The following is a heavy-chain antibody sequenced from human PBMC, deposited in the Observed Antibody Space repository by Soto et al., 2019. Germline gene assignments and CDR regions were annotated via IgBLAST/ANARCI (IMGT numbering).Heavy chain of an antibody. CDR1: GFTVSSNY. D-gene: IGHD4-17*01. CDR3: ARDTGDGDSKSGYFDL. V-gene: IGHV3-53*01. Sequence: EVQLVESGGGLIQPGGSLRLSCAASGFTVSSNYMSWVRQAPGKGLEWVSVIYSGGSTYYADCVKGRFAISRDHSKNTLYLQMNGLRAEDTAVYYCARDTGDGDSKSGYFDLWGRGTLVTVCS. J-gene: IGHJ2*01. CDR2: IYSGGST.